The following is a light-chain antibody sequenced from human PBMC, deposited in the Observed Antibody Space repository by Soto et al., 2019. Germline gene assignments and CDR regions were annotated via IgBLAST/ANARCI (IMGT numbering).Light chain of an antibody. V-gene: IGLV1-51*01. Sequence: QSVMTQPPSVSAAPGQKVTISCSGSSSNIGGNSVSWYQQLPGTAPKLLIYDDDKRPSGIPDRFSGSKSGTSATLGITGFQTGDDADYYCGSWDSSLSAYVFATGTKVTVL. CDR2: DDD. J-gene: IGLJ1*01. CDR1: SSNIGGNS. CDR3: GSWDSSLSAYV.